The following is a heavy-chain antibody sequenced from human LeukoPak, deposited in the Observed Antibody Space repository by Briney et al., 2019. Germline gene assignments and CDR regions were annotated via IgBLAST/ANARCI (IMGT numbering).Heavy chain of an antibody. J-gene: IGHJ3*02. Sequence: GASVKVSCKASGYTFTGYYMHWVRQAPGQGLEWMGWINPNSGGTNYPQKFQGRVTMTRDTSISTAYMELSRLRSDDTAVYYCARDLGYSSSSDAFDIWGQGTMVTVSS. CDR2: INPNSGGT. V-gene: IGHV1-2*02. CDR3: ARDLGYSSSSDAFDI. D-gene: IGHD6-6*01. CDR1: GYTFTGYY.